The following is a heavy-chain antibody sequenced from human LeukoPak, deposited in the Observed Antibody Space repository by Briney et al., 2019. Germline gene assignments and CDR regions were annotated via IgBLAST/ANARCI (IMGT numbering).Heavy chain of an antibody. CDR1: GYTFPSYF. J-gene: IGHJ4*02. D-gene: IGHD6-6*01. CDR2: INPTGGST. V-gene: IGHV1-46*01. CDR3: ARTAARRFDY. Sequence: ASVTVSCKSSGYTFPSYFMHWVRQAPGQGLEWMGIINPTGGSTTYAQKFQGRVNMTRDTSTSTVYMELSSLRSDDTAVYYCARTAARRFDYWGQGTLVTVSS.